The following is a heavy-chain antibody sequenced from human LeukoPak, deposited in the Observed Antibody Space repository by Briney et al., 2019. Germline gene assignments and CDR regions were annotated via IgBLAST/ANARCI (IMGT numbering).Heavy chain of an antibody. V-gene: IGHV4-39*07. Sequence: SETLSLTCTVSGGSISSSSYYWGWIRQPPGKGLEWIGSIYYSVSTYYNPSLKSRVTISVDTSKNQFSLKLSSVTAADTAVYYCARDFFYRRSSRIYMDVWGKGTTVTVSS. CDR2: IYYSVST. CDR1: GGSISSSSYY. D-gene: IGHD6-6*01. CDR3: ARDFFYRRSSRIYMDV. J-gene: IGHJ6*03.